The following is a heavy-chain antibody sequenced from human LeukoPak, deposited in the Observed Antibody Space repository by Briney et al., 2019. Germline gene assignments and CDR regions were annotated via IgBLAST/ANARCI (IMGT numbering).Heavy chain of an antibody. CDR1: GDSISNYY. Sequence: SETLSLTCTVSGDSISNYYWSWIRQPPGKGLEWIGYVYYRGRTNYNPSLKSRVTISVDASKNQFSLRLSSVTAADTAVYYCARGGAWSFDCWGQGTLVTVSS. CDR2: VYYRGRT. J-gene: IGHJ4*02. V-gene: IGHV4-59*12. D-gene: IGHD2-15*01. CDR3: ARGGAWSFDC.